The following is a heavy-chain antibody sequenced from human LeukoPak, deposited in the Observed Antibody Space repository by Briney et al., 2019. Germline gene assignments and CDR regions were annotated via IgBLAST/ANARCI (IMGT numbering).Heavy chain of an antibody. CDR3: AKDSGWILFDD. Sequence: PSETLSLTCTVSGASISSYYWSWIRQPPGKGLEWVSYISSSSGYIYYADSVKGRFTISRDNAKKSLYLLMNSLRAEDTALYFCAKDSGWILFDDWGQGTLVTVSS. CDR1: GASISSYY. CDR2: ISSSSGYI. J-gene: IGHJ4*02. D-gene: IGHD2-2*03. V-gene: IGHV3-21*04.